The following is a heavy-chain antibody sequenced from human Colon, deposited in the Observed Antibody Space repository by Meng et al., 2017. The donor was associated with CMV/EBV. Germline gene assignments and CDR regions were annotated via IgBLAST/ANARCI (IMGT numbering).Heavy chain of an antibody. V-gene: IGHV4-39*07. J-gene: IGHJ5*02. CDR2: FYQSGRT. D-gene: IGHD3/OR15-3a*01. Sequence: GSLRLSCSVSGDSISNTEYFWAWIRQPPGKGLEWIGTFYQSGRTYLKPSLKSRVTISVDTSKNQVSLNVTSVTAADTAVYYCARVEIFGPRGWFDPWGQGTLVTVSS. CDR1: GDSISNTEYF. CDR3: ARVEIFGPRGWFDP.